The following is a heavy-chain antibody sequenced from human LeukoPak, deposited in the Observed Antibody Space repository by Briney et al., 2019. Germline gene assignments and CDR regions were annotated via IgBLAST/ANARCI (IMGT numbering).Heavy chain of an antibody. CDR3: AQKAPYSPGYSQH. J-gene: IGHJ1*01. D-gene: IGHD2-15*01. CDR2: IYHSGTT. CDR1: GGSITSSF. V-gene: IGHV4-59*01. Sequence: PSETLSLTCTVSGGSITSSFWTWIRQPPGKGLEWIGYIYHSGTTNYNPSLKSRVTISVDTSKNQFSLKLTSVTAADTAVYYCAQKAPYSPGYSQHWGQGTLVTVSS.